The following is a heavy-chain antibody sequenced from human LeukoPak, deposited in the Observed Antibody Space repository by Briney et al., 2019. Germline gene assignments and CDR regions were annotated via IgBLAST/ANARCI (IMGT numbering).Heavy chain of an antibody. CDR2: ISSSSSTI. J-gene: IGHJ4*02. CDR3: AREASYYDYVWGSYLFDY. Sequence: GWSLRLSCAASGFTFSSYSMNWVRQASGKGLEWVSYISSSSSTIYYADSVKGRFTISRDNAKNSLYLQMNSLRAEDTAVYYCAREASYYDYVWGSYLFDYWGQGTLVTVSS. CDR1: GFTFSSYS. V-gene: IGHV3-48*01. D-gene: IGHD3-16*02.